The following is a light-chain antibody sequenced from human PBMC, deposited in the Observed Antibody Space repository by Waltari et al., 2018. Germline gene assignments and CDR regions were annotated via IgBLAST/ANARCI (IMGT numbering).Light chain of an antibody. CDR3: QAWDSSTVV. Sequence: SDELTQPPSVSVSTGQTASITCSGDNLGDKYACWYQRKQGQSPVLVIHLDNRRPSGIPGRFSGSKSENTATLTISETQAMDEADYYCQAWDSSTVVFGGGTKLTVL. CDR2: LDN. J-gene: IGLJ2*01. CDR1: NLGDKY. V-gene: IGLV3-1*01.